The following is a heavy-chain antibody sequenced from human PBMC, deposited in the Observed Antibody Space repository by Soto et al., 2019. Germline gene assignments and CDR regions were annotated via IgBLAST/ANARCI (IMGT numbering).Heavy chain of an antibody. CDR3: GRGRSGQIVVFY. D-gene: IGHD1-26*01. CDR2: IGPESGAT. V-gene: IGHV1-2*02. CDR1: GYTFTGHY. J-gene: IGHJ4*02. Sequence: ASVKVSCKASGYTFTGHYIHWVRQAPEQGPEWMGEIGPESGATRYAQRFQGRVTMTRGMSITTVYMELNNLSPDDTAVYYCGRGRSGQIVVFYWGQGTPVTV.